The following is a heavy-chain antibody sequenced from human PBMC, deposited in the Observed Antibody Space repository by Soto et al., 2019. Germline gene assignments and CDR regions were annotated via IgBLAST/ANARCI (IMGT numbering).Heavy chain of an antibody. CDR3: ARGVDGNWFDP. V-gene: IGHV3-33*01. Sequence: QVQLVESGGGVVQRGRSLRLSCAASGFTFSSYGMHWVRQAPGKGLEWVAVIWYDGSNKYYADSVKGRFTISRDNSKNTLYLQMNSLRAEDTAVYYCARGVDGNWFDPWGQGTLVTVSS. CDR1: GFTFSSYG. J-gene: IGHJ5*02. CDR2: IWYDGSNK.